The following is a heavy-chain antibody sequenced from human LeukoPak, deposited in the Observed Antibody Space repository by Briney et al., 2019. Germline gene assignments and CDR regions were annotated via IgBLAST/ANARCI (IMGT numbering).Heavy chain of an antibody. D-gene: IGHD2-2*01. CDR3: ARESGSYCSSTSCSNPLDY. CDR2: ISYDGSNK. V-gene: IGHV3-30*03. Sequence: PGGSLRLSCAASGFTFSSYGMHWVRQAPGKGLEWVAVISYDGSNKYYADSVKGRFTISRDNAKNSLYLQMNSLRAEDTAVYYCARESGSYCSSTSCSNPLDYWGQGTLVTVSS. CDR1: GFTFSSYG. J-gene: IGHJ4*02.